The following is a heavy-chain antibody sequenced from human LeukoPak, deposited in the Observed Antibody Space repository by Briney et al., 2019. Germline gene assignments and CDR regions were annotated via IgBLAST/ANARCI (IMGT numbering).Heavy chain of an antibody. Sequence: PGGSLRLSCAASGFTFSSYGMHWVRQAPGKGLEWVAFIRYDGSNKYYADSVKGRFTISRDNSKNTLYLQMNSLRAEDTAVYYCAIQVGATLDAFDIWGQGTMVTVSS. D-gene: IGHD1-26*01. CDR2: IRYDGSNK. V-gene: IGHV3-30*02. CDR1: GFTFSSYG. J-gene: IGHJ3*02. CDR3: AIQVGATLDAFDI.